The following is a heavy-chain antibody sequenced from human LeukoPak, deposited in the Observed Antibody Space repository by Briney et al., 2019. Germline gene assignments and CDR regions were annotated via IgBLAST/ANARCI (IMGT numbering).Heavy chain of an antibody. CDR1: GFTVSSNY. Sequence: GGSLGLSCAASGFTVSSNYMTWVRQAPGKGLEWVSVIYSGGSTYYADSVKGRFTISRDNSKNTVYLQLNSLRGEDTAIYYCARSRYLDWGGAFDMWGQGTMVTVSS. D-gene: IGHD3-9*01. J-gene: IGHJ3*02. CDR3: ARSRYLDWGGAFDM. CDR2: IYSGGST. V-gene: IGHV3-66*01.